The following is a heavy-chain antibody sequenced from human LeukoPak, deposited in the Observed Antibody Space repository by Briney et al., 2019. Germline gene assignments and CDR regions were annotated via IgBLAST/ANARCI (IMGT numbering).Heavy chain of an antibody. Sequence: GGSLRLSCAGSGFTFNNYVMNWVRQAPGKGLEWVSGISGSGGDIYYAGSVKGRFTISRDNSKNTLYLQINNPRVEDTAVYYCAKRYYDFPLDYWGQGTLVTVSS. CDR3: AKRYYDFPLDY. CDR2: ISGSGGDI. D-gene: IGHD3-3*01. CDR1: GFTFNNYV. J-gene: IGHJ4*02. V-gene: IGHV3-23*01.